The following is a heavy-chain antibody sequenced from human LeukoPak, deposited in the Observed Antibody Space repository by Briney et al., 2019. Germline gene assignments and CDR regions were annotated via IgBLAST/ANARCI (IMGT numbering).Heavy chain of an antibody. V-gene: IGHV4-59*08. Sequence: SETLSLTCTVSNGSFSNHFWSWIRQPPGKGLEWIGYISYSGSAHYDPSLKSRVTISVDTSKNQFSLKLSSVTAADTAVYYCARLTGGIIDYWGQGTLVTVSS. CDR2: ISYSGSA. D-gene: IGHD1-26*01. CDR1: NGSFSNHF. CDR3: ARLTGGIIDY. J-gene: IGHJ4*02.